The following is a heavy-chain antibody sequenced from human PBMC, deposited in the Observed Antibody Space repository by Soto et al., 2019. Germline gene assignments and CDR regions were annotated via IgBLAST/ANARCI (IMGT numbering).Heavy chain of an antibody. J-gene: IGHJ2*01. CDR3: ARDSIEYCSGGSCYFSWYFDL. CDR2: IRSSSSYI. CDR1: GFTFSSYS. Sequence: EVQLVESGGGLVKPGGSLRLSCAASGFTFSSYSMNWVRQAPGKGLEWVSSIRSSSSYIYYADSVKGRFTISRDNAKNSLYLQMNRLRAEDTAVYYCARDSIEYCSGGSCYFSWYFDLWGRGTLVTVSS. V-gene: IGHV3-21*01. D-gene: IGHD2-15*01.